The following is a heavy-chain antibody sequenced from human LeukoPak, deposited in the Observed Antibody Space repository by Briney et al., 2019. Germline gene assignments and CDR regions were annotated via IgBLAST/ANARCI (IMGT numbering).Heavy chain of an antibody. Sequence: GAAVKVSCKASGYIFTANYIHWVRQAPGQGLEWMGWISPKTGGTKIPQKFQGRATLTRDTSITTAYVEVSRLTSDDTAVYYCASQPGGNDNALDYWGPGTQVTVSS. D-gene: IGHD1-1*01. CDR3: ASQPGGNDNALDY. CDR1: GYIFTANY. J-gene: IGHJ4*02. V-gene: IGHV1-2*02. CDR2: ISPKTGGT.